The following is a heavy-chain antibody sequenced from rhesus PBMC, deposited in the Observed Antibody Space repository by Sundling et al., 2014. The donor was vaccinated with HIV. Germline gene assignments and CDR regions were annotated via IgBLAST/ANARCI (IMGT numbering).Heavy chain of an antibody. CDR3: ARGGVAVLDV. Sequence: HLQLQESGPGLVKPSETLSLTCAVSGGSISSNYWNWIRQTPGKGLEWIGRISGSGGSTDSNPSLKSRVTISTDTSKNQFSLKLRSVTAADTAVYYCARGGVAVLDVWGPGVLVTVSS. V-gene: IGHV4-173*01. CDR2: ISGSGGST. CDR1: GGSISSNY. D-gene: IGHD2-33*01. J-gene: IGHJ5-1*01.